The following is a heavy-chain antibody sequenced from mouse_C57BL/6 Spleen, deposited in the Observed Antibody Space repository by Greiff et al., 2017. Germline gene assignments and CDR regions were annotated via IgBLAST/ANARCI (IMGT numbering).Heavy chain of an antibody. J-gene: IGHJ4*01. D-gene: IGHD3-2*02. Sequence: VKLQQPGAELVKPGASVKVSCKASGYTFTSYWMHWVKQRPGQGLEWIGMIHPSDSDTNYNQKFKGKATLTVDKSSSTAYMQLSSLTAEDSAVYYCAIEWWGSSGSYAMDYWGQGTSVTVSS. V-gene: IGHV1-74*01. CDR3: AIEWWGSSGSYAMDY. CDR1: GYTFTSYW. CDR2: IHPSDSDT.